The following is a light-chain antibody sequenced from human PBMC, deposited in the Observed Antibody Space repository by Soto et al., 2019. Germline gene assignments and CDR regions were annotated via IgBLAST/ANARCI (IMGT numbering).Light chain of an antibody. J-gene: IGKJ3*01. CDR1: QSLLHSNGYNY. CDR2: LGS. V-gene: IGKV2-28*01. CDR3: MQALQTPLFT. Sequence: DIVMTQSPLSLPVTPGEPASISCRSSQSLLHSNGYNYLDWYLQKPGQSPQLLIYLGSNRASGIPDKYSGSGSDTDITLKISRVEAEDVGVYYCMQALQTPLFTFGPGTKVDTK.